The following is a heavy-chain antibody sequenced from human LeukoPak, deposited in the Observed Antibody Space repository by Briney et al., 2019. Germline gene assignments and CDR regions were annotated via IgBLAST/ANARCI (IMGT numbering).Heavy chain of an antibody. V-gene: IGHV1-8*03. CDR2: INPNSGNT. D-gene: IGHD1-7*01. Sequence: ASVKCSCNASGHTCTSYDINWVRQATGQGLEWMAWINPNSGNTGYAQKFQSRVTITRNTSISTAYMELSSLRSEDTAVYYCARGRGRGTNLPRWFDPWGQGTLVIVSS. J-gene: IGHJ5*02. CDR1: GHTCTSYD. CDR3: ARGRGRGTNLPRWFDP.